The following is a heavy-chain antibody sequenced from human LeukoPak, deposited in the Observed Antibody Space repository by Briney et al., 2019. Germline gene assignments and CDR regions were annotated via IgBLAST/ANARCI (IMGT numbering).Heavy chain of an antibody. Sequence: SETLSLTCTVSGGSISSYYWSWIRQPAGKGLEWIGRIYTSGSTNYNPSLKSRVTMSVDTSKNQFSLKLSSVTAADTAVYYCAREDPTMVRGVPDYWGQGTLVTVSS. CDR1: GGSISSYY. J-gene: IGHJ4*02. CDR3: AREDPTMVRGVPDY. V-gene: IGHV4-4*07. D-gene: IGHD3-10*01. CDR2: IYTSGST.